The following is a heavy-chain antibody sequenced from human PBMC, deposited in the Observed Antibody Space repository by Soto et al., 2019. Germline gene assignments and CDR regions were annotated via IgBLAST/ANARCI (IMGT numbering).Heavy chain of an antibody. CDR2: ISGYNGHT. V-gene: IGHV1-18*01. CDR1: GYTFTTYG. CDR3: ARAGEMPYYYYGLDV. Sequence: QVQLVQSGAEVRKPGASVKVSYKASGYTFTTYGISWVRQAPGQGLEWMGWISGYNGHTKSAQKFQGRVTMTTATSTTTVYMDLRSLRSDDTAVYSCARAGEMPYYYYGLDVWGQGTTVTVSS. D-gene: IGHD3-16*01. J-gene: IGHJ6*02.